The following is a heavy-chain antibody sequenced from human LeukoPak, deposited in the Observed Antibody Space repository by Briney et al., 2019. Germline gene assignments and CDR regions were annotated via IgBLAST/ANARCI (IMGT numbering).Heavy chain of an antibody. J-gene: IGHJ3*02. CDR3: ARDPYCGGDCYSRAFDI. CDR2: IYYSGST. D-gene: IGHD2-21*02. CDR1: GGSISRGGYY. Sequence: SQTLSLTCTVSGGSISRGGYYWSWIRQHPGKGLEWIGYIYYSGSTYYNPSLKSRVTISVDTSKNQFSLKLSSVTAADTAVYYCARDPYCGGDCYSRAFDIWGQGTMVTVSS. V-gene: IGHV4-31*03.